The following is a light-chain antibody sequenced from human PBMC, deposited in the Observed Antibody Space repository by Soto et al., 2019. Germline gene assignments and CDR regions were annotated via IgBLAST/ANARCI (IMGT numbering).Light chain of an antibody. CDR2: EVS. CDR1: SSDVGGSNY. CDR3: SSYTSSSTLGV. Sequence: QSALTQPASVSGSPGQSITISCTGTSSDVGGSNYVSWYQQHPGKAPKLMIYEVSNRPSGVSNRFSGSKSGNTASLTISGLQAEDEADYYCSSYTSSSTLGVFGTGTKVTVL. J-gene: IGLJ1*01. V-gene: IGLV2-14*01.